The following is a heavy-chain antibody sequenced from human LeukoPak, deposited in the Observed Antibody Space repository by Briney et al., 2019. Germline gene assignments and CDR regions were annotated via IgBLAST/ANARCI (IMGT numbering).Heavy chain of an antibody. CDR3: ARSSGLDV. CDR2: IYPSGNT. Sequence: SETLSLTCTVYGDSISTYYWSWIRQPAGKGLEWIGRIYPSGNTNYNPSLKSRVTMSVDTSKNQFSFSLKLTSVTAADAAVYYCARSSGLDVWGQGTTVTVSS. CDR1: GDSISTYY. J-gene: IGHJ6*02. V-gene: IGHV4-4*07.